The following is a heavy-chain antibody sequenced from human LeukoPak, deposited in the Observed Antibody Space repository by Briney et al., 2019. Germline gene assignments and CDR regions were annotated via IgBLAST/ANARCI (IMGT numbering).Heavy chain of an antibody. D-gene: IGHD5-18*01. CDR3: AKDGYSYGWGGYFDY. V-gene: IGHV3-23*01. Sequence: PGGSLRLSCAASGFTFTTYWMSWVRQAPGKGLEWVSAISGSGGSTYYADSVKGRFTISRDNSKNTLYLQMNSLRAEDTAVYYCAKDGYSYGWGGYFDYWGQGTLVTVSS. CDR1: GFTFTTYW. J-gene: IGHJ4*02. CDR2: ISGSGGST.